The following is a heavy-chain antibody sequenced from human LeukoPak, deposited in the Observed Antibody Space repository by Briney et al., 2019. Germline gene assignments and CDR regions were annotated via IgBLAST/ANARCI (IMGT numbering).Heavy chain of an antibody. CDR2: INTNTGNP. J-gene: IGHJ6*03. D-gene: IGHD5-18*01. CDR1: GYTFTSYA. CDR3: ARGTRIQLPQGGMDV. Sequence: ASVKVSCKASGYTFTSYAMNWVRQAPGQGLEWMGWINTNTGNPTYAQGFTGRFVFSLDTSVSTAYLQISSLKAEDTAVYYCARGTRIQLPQGGMDVWGKGTTVTVSS. V-gene: IGHV7-4-1*02.